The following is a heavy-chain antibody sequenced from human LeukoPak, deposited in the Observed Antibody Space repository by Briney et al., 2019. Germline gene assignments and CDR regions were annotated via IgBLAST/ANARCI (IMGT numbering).Heavy chain of an antibody. V-gene: IGHV4-4*07. CDR2: IYTSGST. CDR1: GGPMSIYY. J-gene: IGHJ5*02. CDR3: AREDYGSGSYSRFDP. D-gene: IGHD3-10*01. Sequence: PAETLSLTCSVWGGPMSIYYGSWMRQPAGKGVEWIGRIYTSGSTNYNPSLKSRVTISVDTSKKQFSLKLSSVNAPDTAVYYCAREDYGSGSYSRFDPWGQGTLVTVSS.